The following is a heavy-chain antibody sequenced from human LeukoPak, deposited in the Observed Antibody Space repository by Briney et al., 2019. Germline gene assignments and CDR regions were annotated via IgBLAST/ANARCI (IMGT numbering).Heavy chain of an antibody. CDR2: INPSGGST. CDR1: GYTFTSYY. CDR3: ARDPGITIFGVVIYPSYYYGSGSYARIRNYFDY. D-gene: IGHD3-10*01. Sequence: ASVKVSCKASGYTFTSYYMHWVRQAPGQGLEWMGIINPSGGSTSYAQKFQGRVTMTRDTSTSTVYMELSSLRSEDTAVYYCARDPGITIFGVVIYPSYYYGSGSYARIRNYFDYWGQGTLVTVSS. J-gene: IGHJ4*02. V-gene: IGHV1-46*01.